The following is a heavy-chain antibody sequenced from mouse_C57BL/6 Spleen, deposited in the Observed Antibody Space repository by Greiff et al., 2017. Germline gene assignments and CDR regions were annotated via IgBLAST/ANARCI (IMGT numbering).Heavy chain of an antibody. J-gene: IGHJ2*01. Sequence: DVQLQESGGGLVQPKGSLKLSCAASGFTFNTYAMHWVRQAPGKGLEWVARIRSKSSNYATYYADSVKDRFTISRDASQSMLYLQMNNLKTEDTAMYYWGRGGAYYDYVDYWGQGTTLTVSS. CDR1: GFTFNTYA. V-gene: IGHV10-3*01. CDR3: GRGGAYYDYVDY. D-gene: IGHD2-4*01. CDR2: IRSKSSNYAT.